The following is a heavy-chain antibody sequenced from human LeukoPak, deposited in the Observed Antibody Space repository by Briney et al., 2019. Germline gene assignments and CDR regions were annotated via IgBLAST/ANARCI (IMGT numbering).Heavy chain of an antibody. CDR3: ARGQCTGTSCDPGHFDL. D-gene: IGHD2-2*01. V-gene: IGHV4-38-2*02. Sequence: SETLSLTCTVSGYSISSGYYWGWIRQPPGKGLEWIGSIYHSGSTYYNPSLKSRVTISVDTSKNQFSLKLTSVTAADTAIYYCARGQCTGTSCDPGHFDLWGQGTQVTVSS. CDR2: IYHSGST. J-gene: IGHJ4*02. CDR1: GYSISSGYY.